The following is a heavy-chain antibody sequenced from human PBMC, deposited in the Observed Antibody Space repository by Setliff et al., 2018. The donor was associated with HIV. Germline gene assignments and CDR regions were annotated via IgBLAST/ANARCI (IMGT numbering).Heavy chain of an antibody. CDR2: DYISGST. CDR1: NGSISTIRYY. D-gene: IGHD3-22*01. CDR3: ARSRLHYYDSSGYYPSYFDY. Sequence: SEILSLTCAVSNGSISTIRYYWSWLRQPAGKGLEWIGRDYISGSTNYNPSLKSRVTISVDTSKNQFSLKLSSATAADTAVYYCARSRLHYYDSSGYYPSYFDYWGQGTLVTAPQ. J-gene: IGHJ4*02. V-gene: IGHV4-61*02.